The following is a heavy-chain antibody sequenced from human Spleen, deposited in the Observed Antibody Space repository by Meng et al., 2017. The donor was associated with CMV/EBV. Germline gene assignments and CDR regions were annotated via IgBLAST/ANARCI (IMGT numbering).Heavy chain of an antibody. D-gene: IGHD3-3*01. CDR1: GYTFTGYY. V-gene: IGHV1-2*02. CDR2: INPDSGGT. CDR3: AKGDSTMFGVVIKGDAFDI. J-gene: IGHJ3*02. Sequence: ASVKVSCKASGYTFTGYYIHWVRQAPGQGLECMGWINPDSGGTKCAQKFQGRVTMTRDTSISTAYLELSRLTTGDTAVYYCAKGDSTMFGVVIKGDAFDIWGQGTMVTVSS.